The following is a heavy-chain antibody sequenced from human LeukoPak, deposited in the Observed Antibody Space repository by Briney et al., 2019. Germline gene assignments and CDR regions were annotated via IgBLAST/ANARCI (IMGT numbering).Heavy chain of an antibody. CDR3: ARGGLWFGELYEYYFDY. CDR2: IYYSGST. J-gene: IGHJ4*02. CDR1: GGYMSCYY. Sequence: SETLSLTCTVSGGYMSCYYWSWIRQPPGKGLEWIGYIYYSGSTNYNPSLKSRVTISVDTSKNQFSLKLSSVTAADTAVYYCARGGLWFGELYEYYFDYWGQGTLVTVSS. D-gene: IGHD3-10*01. V-gene: IGHV4-59*01.